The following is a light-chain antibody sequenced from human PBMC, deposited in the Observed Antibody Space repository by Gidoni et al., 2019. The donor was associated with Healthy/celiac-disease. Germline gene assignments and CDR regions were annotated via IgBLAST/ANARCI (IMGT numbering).Light chain of an antibody. V-gene: IGLV2-14*01. J-gene: IGLJ3*02. CDR1: SSDVGGYNF. Sequence: QSALTQPAPVSVSPGQSITISCTGTSSDVGGYNFCSWYQQHPGKAPKLMIYEVSKRPAGVSNRFSGSKSGNTASLTISGLQAEDEADYYCSSYASSSTWVFGGGTKLTVL. CDR2: EVS. CDR3: SSYASSSTWV.